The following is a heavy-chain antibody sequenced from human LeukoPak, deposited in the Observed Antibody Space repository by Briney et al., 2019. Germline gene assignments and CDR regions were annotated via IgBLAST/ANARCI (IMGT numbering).Heavy chain of an antibody. CDR1: GGSFSGYY. J-gene: IGHJ2*01. CDR3: ARNGLGLFDL. D-gene: IGHD4-17*01. Sequence: SETLSLTCAVYGGSFSGYYWSWIRQPPGKGLEWIGEINHSGSTNYNPSLKSRVTISVDTSKNQFSLKLSSVTAADTAVYYCARNGLGLFDLWGRGTLVTVSS. CDR2: INHSGST. V-gene: IGHV4-34*01.